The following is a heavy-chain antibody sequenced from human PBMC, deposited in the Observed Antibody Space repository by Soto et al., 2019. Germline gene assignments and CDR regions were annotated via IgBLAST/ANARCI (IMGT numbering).Heavy chain of an antibody. Sequence: GGSLRLSCAASGFTFSSYSMNWVRQAPGKGLEWVSYISSSSSTIYYADSVKGRFTISRDNAKNSLYLQMNSLRAEDTAVYYCARGNPLYCSSTSCPNFDYWGQGTLVTVSS. CDR2: ISSSSSTI. J-gene: IGHJ4*02. V-gene: IGHV3-48*01. D-gene: IGHD2-2*01. CDR3: ARGNPLYCSSTSCPNFDY. CDR1: GFTFSSYS.